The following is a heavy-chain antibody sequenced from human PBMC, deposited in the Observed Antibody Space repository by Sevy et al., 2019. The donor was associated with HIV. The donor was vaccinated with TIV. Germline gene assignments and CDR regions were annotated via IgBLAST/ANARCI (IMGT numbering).Heavy chain of an antibody. V-gene: IGHV3-23*01. D-gene: IGHD5-12*01. J-gene: IGHJ4*02. CDR2: ISGSGGST. CDR1: GFTFSSYA. CDR3: AKDQDGYNSYFSIDY. Sequence: GGYLRLSCAASGFTFSSYAMSWVRQAPGKGLEWVSAISGSGGSTYYADSVKGRFTISRDNSKNTLYLQMNSLRAEDTAVYYCAKDQDGYNSYFSIDYWGQGTLVTVSS.